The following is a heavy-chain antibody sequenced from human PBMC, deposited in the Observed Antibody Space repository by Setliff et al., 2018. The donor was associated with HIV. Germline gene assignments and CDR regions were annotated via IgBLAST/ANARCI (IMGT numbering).Heavy chain of an antibody. CDR3: AREFSSSWYDWFDP. J-gene: IGHJ5*02. D-gene: IGHD6-13*01. CDR1: GYTLTSYH. CDR2: INPSGVST. V-gene: IGHV1-46*01. Sequence: ASVKVSCKASGYTLTSYHLHWVRQAPGQGLEWMGIINPSGVSTTYAQKFQGRVTMTRDTSTSTVYMELSSLRSEDTAVYYCAREFSSSWYDWFDPWGQGTLVTVSS.